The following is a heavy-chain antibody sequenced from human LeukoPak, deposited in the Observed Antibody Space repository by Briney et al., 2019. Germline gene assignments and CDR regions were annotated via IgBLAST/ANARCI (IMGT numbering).Heavy chain of an antibody. Sequence: GGSLRLSCAASGFTFSSYAMHWVRQAPGKGLEWVAVISYDGSNKYYADSVKGRFTISRDNSKNTLYLQMNSLRAEDTAVYDCARDFGSGYYFDYWGQGTLVTVSS. J-gene: IGHJ4*02. CDR2: ISYDGSNK. V-gene: IGHV3-30*04. D-gene: IGHD3-22*01. CDR3: ARDFGSGYYFDY. CDR1: GFTFSSYA.